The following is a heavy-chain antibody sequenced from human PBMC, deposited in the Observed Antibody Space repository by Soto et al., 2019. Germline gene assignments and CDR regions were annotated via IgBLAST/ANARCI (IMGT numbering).Heavy chain of an antibody. CDR3: ARPGYYYDSSGYYSPVLNAFDI. J-gene: IGHJ3*02. Sequence: GESLKISCKGSGYSFTSYWIGWVRQRPGKGLEWMGIIYPGDSDTRYSPSFQGQVTISADKSSSTAYLQWSSLKASDTAMYYCARPGYYYDSSGYYSPVLNAFDIWGQGTMVTVSS. CDR1: GYSFTSYW. D-gene: IGHD3-22*01. CDR2: IYPGDSDT. V-gene: IGHV5-51*01.